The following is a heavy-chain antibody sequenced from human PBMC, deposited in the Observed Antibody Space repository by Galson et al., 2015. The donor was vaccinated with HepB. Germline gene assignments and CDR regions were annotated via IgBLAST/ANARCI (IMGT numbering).Heavy chain of an antibody. D-gene: IGHD3-3*01. CDR3: ARLPYYDFWSGSLRVAWFDP. V-gene: IGHV5-51*01. CDR2: IYPGDSDT. CDR1: GYSFTSYW. J-gene: IGHJ5*02. Sequence: QSGAEVKKPGESLKISCTGSGYSFTSYWIGWVRQMPGKGLEWMGIIYPGDSDTRYSPSFQGQVTISADKSISTAYLQWSSLKTSDTAMYYCARLPYYDFWSGSLRVAWFDPWGQGTLVTVSS.